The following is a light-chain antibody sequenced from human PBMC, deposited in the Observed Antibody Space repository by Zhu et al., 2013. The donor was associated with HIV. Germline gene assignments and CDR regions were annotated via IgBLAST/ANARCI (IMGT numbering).Light chain of an antibody. Sequence: EIVLTQSPGTLSLSPMERATLSCRASQSIRSNFVAWYQQKPGQAPRLLIYGASTRATGIPDRFSGSGSGTDFTLTIIRLEPEDFAVYYCQQRSNWPLTFGGGTKVEIK. CDR2: GAS. CDR3: QQRSNWPLT. CDR1: QSIRSNF. J-gene: IGKJ4*01. V-gene: IGKV3D-20*02.